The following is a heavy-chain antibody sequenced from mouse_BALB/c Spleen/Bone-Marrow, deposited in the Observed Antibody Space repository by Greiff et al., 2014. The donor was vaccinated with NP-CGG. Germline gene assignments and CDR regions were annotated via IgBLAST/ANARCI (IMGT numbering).Heavy chain of an antibody. CDR2: ISSGGST. CDR1: GFTFSSYA. D-gene: IGHD1-2*01. V-gene: IGHV5-6-5*01. J-gene: IGHJ4*01. Sequence: EVQRVESGGGLVKPGGSLKLSCAASGFTFSSYAMPWVRQTPEKRLEWVASISSGGSTYYPDSVKGRFTISRDNARNILYLQMSSLRSEDTAMYYCAREGGTTAHYYAMDYWGQGASVTVSS. CDR3: AREGGTTAHYYAMDY.